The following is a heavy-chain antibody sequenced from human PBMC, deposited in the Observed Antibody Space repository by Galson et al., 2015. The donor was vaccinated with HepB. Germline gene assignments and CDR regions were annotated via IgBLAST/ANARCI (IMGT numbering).Heavy chain of an antibody. Sequence: SLRLSCAASGVTLSNYGMHWVRQAPGKGLEWVAVVSYDGGTKYYADSVKGRFTISKDKSRNTVYLQMDTLRPEDTAVYFCARERDTYRSGRYGSWGQGTLVTVSS. D-gene: IGHD6-13*01. J-gene: IGHJ4*02. CDR2: VSYDGGTK. V-gene: IGHV3-30*03. CDR1: GVTLSNYG. CDR3: ARERDTYRSGRYGS.